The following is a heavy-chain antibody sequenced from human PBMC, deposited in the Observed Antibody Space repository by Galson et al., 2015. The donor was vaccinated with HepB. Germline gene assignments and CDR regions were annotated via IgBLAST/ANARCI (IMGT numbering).Heavy chain of an antibody. V-gene: IGHV1-18*01. J-gene: IGHJ4*02. CDR2: ISAYNGNT. CDR1: GGTFSSYG. D-gene: IGHD2-2*01. CDR3: ARDGPYCSSTSCSLKTYYFDY. Sequence: SVKVSCKASGGTFSSYGISWVRQAPGQGLEWMGWISAYNGNTNYAQKLQGRVTITTDTSTSTAYMELRSLRSDDTAVYYCARDGPYCSSTSCSLKTYYFDYWGQGTLVTVSS.